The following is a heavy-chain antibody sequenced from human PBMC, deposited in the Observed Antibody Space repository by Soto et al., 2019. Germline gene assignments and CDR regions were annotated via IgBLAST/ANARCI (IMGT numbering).Heavy chain of an antibody. CDR3: ARVYGNGSGYIYGYFYYYGMDV. CDR2: INWNGGST. CDR1: GFTFDDYG. Sequence: EVQLVESGGGVVRPGGSLRLSCAASGFTFDDYGMSWVRQAPGKGLEWVSGINWNGGSTGYADSVKGRFTISRDNAKNSLYLQMNSLRAEDTALYYCARVYGNGSGYIYGYFYYYGMDVWGQGTTVTVSS. D-gene: IGHD5-18*01. V-gene: IGHV3-20*04. J-gene: IGHJ6*02.